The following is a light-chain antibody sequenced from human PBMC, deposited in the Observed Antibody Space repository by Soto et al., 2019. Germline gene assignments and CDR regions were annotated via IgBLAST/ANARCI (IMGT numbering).Light chain of an antibody. CDR1: QSVRNSY. Sequence: EIVMTQSPATLSVSPGERATLSCRASQSVRNSYLAGYQQKPGQAPRLLIHGVSTRATGIPFRFSGSGSGTEFPHPISGLQSEDFAVYYCQQYSSWPLTFGGGTKVQIK. V-gene: IGKV3D-15*01. CDR3: QQYSSWPLT. J-gene: IGKJ4*01. CDR2: GVS.